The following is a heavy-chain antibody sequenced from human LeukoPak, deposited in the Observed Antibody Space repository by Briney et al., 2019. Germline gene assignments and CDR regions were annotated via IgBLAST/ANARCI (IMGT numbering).Heavy chain of an antibody. CDR1: GFTFSSYW. CDR2: IKQDGSEK. J-gene: IGHJ4*02. D-gene: IGHD3-22*01. V-gene: IGHV3-7*01. CDR3: ARDIIRYYDSSGYSDY. Sequence: GGSLRLSCAASGFTFSSYWMSWVRQAPGKGLEWVANIKQDGSEKYYVDSVKGRFTISRDNAKNSLYLQMNSLRAEDTAVYYCARDIIRYYDSSGYSDYWGQGTLVTVSS.